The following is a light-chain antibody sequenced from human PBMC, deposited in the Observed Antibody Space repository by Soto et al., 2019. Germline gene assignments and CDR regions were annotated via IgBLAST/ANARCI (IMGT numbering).Light chain of an antibody. CDR3: QQYETFPIT. V-gene: IGKV1-5*03. CDR2: TTS. CDR1: QSISTW. J-gene: IGKJ4*01. Sequence: DIQMTQSPFTLSASVGDRVTITCRASQSISTWLAWYQQKPGKAPKLLIYTTSTVESGVPSRFSGSGSGTEFTLTISSLQPDDFATYYCQQYETFPITFGGGTKVEIK.